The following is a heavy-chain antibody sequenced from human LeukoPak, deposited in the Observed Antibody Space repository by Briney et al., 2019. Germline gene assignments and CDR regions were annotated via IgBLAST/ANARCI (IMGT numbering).Heavy chain of an antibody. CDR3: ARDSIAAAGLNYYYYYMDV. D-gene: IGHD6-13*01. J-gene: IGHJ6*03. CDR1: GYTFTSYG. Sequence: ASVTVSCKASGYTFTSYGISWVRQAPGQGLEWMGWISAYNGNTNYAQKLQGRVTMTTDTSTSTAYMELRSLRSDDTAVYYCARDSIAAAGLNYYYYYMDVWGKGTTVTVSS. CDR2: ISAYNGNT. V-gene: IGHV1-18*01.